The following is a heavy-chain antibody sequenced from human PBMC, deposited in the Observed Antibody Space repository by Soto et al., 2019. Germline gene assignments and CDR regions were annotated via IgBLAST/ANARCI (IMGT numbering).Heavy chain of an antibody. CDR3: AREGKGYYYDSSGYYQPFDY. CDR2: IIPIFGTA. D-gene: IGHD3-22*01. Sequence: QVQLVQSGAEVQKPGSSVKVSCKASGGTFSSYAISWVRQAPGQGLEWMGGIIPIFGTANYAQKFQGRVTITADESTSTAYMELSSLRSEDTAVYYCAREGKGYYYDSSGYYQPFDYWGQGTLVTVSS. J-gene: IGHJ4*02. V-gene: IGHV1-69*01. CDR1: GGTFSSYA.